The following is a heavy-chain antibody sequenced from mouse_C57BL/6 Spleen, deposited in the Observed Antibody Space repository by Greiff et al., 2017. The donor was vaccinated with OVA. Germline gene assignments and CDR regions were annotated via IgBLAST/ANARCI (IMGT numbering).Heavy chain of an antibody. Sequence: EVKVEESGGGLVQPGGSLKLSCVASGFTFSNYWMNWVRQSPEKGLEWVAQIRLKSDNYATHYAESVKGRFTISRDDSKSSVYLQMNNLRAEDTGIYYCTGVNWADYFDYWGQGTTLTVSS. D-gene: IGHD4-1*02. CDR2: IRLKSDNYAT. CDR3: TGVNWADYFDY. CDR1: GFTFSNYW. J-gene: IGHJ2*01. V-gene: IGHV6-3*01.